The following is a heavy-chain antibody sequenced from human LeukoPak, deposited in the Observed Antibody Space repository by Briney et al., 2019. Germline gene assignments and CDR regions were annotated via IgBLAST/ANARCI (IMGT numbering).Heavy chain of an antibody. CDR1: GFSFNVYA. D-gene: IGHD2-2*01. Sequence: PGGSLRLSCAASGFSFNVYAMGWVRQAPGKGLEWVSSISSSSSYIYYADSVKGRFTISRDNAKNSLYLQMNSLRAEDTAVYYCARDGRYCSSTSCYGRYYYYYMDVWGKGTTVTVSS. CDR3: ARDGRYCSSTSCYGRYYYYYMDV. V-gene: IGHV3-21*01. J-gene: IGHJ6*03. CDR2: ISSSSSYI.